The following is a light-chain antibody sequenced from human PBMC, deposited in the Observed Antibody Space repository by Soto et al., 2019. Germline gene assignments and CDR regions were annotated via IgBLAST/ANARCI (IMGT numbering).Light chain of an antibody. CDR2: DVS. V-gene: IGLV2-14*01. J-gene: IGLJ1*01. Sequence: QSALTQPASVSGSLGQSITISCTGTSSDVGGHNSVAWYQHNPGKAPKLMIHDVSNRPSGVSSRFSGSKSGNTASLSISWLQAEDEADYYCSSYTSSSTLVFGTGTKLTVL. CDR3: SSYTSSSTLV. CDR1: SSDVGGHNS.